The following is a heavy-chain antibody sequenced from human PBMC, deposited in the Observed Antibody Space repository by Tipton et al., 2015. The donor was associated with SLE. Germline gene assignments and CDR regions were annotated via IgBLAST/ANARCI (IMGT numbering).Heavy chain of an antibody. CDR3: ARTQYTFGGVIAPFDY. CDR2: IYYSGTT. D-gene: IGHD3-16*02. Sequence: TLSLTCAVYGGSFSGYSWSWIRQHPGKGLEWIGNIYYSGTTYYNTSFKSQFTISVDTSNNQSSLKLSSVTAADTAVYYCARTQYTFGGVIAPFDYWGQGTLVTVSS. V-gene: IGHV4-34*01. J-gene: IGHJ4*02. CDR1: GGSFSGYS.